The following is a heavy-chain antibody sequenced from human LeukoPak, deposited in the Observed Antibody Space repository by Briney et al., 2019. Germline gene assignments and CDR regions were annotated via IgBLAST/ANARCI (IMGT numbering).Heavy chain of an antibody. J-gene: IGHJ4*02. Sequence: ASVKVSCKASGGTFSSYAISWVRQAPGQGLEWMGGIIPIFCTANYARKFQGRVTITADESTSTAYMELSSLRSEDTAVYYCARDGCSGGSCLYFDYWGQGTLVTVSS. CDR3: ARDGCSGGSCLYFDY. D-gene: IGHD2-15*01. V-gene: IGHV1-69*13. CDR2: IIPIFCTA. CDR1: GGTFSSYA.